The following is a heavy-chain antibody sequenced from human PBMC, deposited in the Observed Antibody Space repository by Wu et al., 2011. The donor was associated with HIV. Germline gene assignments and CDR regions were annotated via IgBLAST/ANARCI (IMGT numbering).Heavy chain of an antibody. CDR2: IIPIFGTA. V-gene: IGHV1-69*14. D-gene: IGHD1-26*01. Sequence: QVQLVQSGAEVKKPGSSVKVSCKASGGTFSSYAISWVRQAPGQGLEWMGRIIPIFGTANYAQKFQGRVTITADKSTSTAYMEVNNLASEDTAIYYCARGVGGWQCHSTGPTYMDVVGRRDERSPSP. CDR3: ARGVGGWQCHSTGPTYMDV. J-gene: IGHJ6*03. CDR1: GGTFSSYA.